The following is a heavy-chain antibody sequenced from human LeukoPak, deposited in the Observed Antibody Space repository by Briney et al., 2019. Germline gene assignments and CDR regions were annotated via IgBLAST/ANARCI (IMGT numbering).Heavy chain of an antibody. J-gene: IGHJ4*02. CDR1: GYTFTSYY. D-gene: IGHD2-8*01. V-gene: IGHV1-46*01. Sequence: ASVKVPCKASGYTFTSYYIHWVRQAPGQGLEWMGIINPSGGSTSYAQKFQGRVTITADKSTSTTYMELSSLRSEDTAVYYCASARQRHCTNGVCPSLTDSWGQGTLVTVSS. CDR3: ASARQRHCTNGVCPSLTDS. CDR2: INPSGGST.